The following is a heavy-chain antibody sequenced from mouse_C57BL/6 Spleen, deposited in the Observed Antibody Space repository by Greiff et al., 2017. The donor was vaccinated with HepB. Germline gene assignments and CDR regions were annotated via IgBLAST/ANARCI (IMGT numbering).Heavy chain of an antibody. CDR2: ISSGGSYT. V-gene: IGHV5-6*02. CDR1: GFTFSSYG. Sequence: EVKLMESGGDLVKPGGSLKLSCAASGFTFSSYGMSWVRQTPDKRLEWVATISSGGSYTYYPDSVKGRFTISRDNAKNTLYLQMSSLKSEDTAMYYCARREGAAQVHFDYWGQGTTLTVSS. J-gene: IGHJ2*01. D-gene: IGHD3-2*02. CDR3: ARREGAAQVHFDY.